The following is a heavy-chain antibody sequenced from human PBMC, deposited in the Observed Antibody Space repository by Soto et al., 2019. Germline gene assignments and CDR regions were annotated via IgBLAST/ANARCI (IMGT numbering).Heavy chain of an antibody. CDR2: IYYSGST. CDR1: GGSISSYY. J-gene: IGHJ6*02. Sequence: SETLSLTCTVSGGSISSYYWSWIRQPPGKGLEWIGYIYYSGSTNYNPSLKSRVTISVDTSKNQFSLKLSSVAAADTAVYYCARDPPDFWSGYPYGMAVWGQGTTVTVSS. V-gene: IGHV4-59*01. D-gene: IGHD3-3*01. CDR3: ARDPPDFWSGYPYGMAV.